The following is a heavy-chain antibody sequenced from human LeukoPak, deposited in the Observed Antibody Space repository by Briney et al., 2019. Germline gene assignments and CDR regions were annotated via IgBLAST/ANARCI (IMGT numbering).Heavy chain of an antibody. CDR1: GFTFSSYW. J-gene: IGHJ4*02. CDR3: TTDFSDEYDY. V-gene: IGHV3-7*03. CDR2: IKRDGSDK. D-gene: IGHD3-3*01. Sequence: GGSLRLSCAASGFTFSSYWMSWVRQAPGKGLEWVANIKRDGSDKYYVGSVEGRFTISRDNDKNSLYLQMSSLKTEDTAVYYCTTDFSDEYDYWGQGTLVTVSS.